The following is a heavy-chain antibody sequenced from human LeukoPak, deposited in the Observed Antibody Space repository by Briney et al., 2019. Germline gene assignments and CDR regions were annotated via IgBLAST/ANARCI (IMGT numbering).Heavy chain of an antibody. CDR2: VSGRDTST. CDR3: AKWGDYDVLTGYYDSDY. D-gene: IGHD3-9*01. Sequence: GGSLRLSCAASGFTFSNYAMSWVRQAPGKGLEWVSAVSGRDTSTYYTDSVKGRFTISRDNSKNTMYLQMNSLSAEDTAIYYCAKWGDYDVLTGYYDSDYWGRGTLVTVSS. J-gene: IGHJ4*02. CDR1: GFTFSNYA. V-gene: IGHV3-23*01.